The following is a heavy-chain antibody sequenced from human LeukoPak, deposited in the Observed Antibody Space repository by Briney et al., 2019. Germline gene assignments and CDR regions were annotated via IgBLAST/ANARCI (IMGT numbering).Heavy chain of an antibody. V-gene: IGHV3-21*04. CDR3: ARDLPVGDYFDY. CDR1: GFTFSSYS. J-gene: IGHJ4*02. CDR2: ISSSSSYI. D-gene: IGHD2-8*02. Sequence: AGGSLRLSCAASGFTFSSYSMNWVRQAPGKGLEWVSSISSSSSYIYYADSVKGRFTISRDNAKNSLYLQMNSLRADDTAVYYCARDLPVGDYFDYWGQGTLVTVSS.